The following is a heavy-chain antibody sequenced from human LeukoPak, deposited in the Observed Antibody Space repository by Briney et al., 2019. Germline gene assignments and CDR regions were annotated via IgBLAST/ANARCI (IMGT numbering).Heavy chain of an antibody. CDR2: INPTGGNT. J-gene: IGHJ4*02. CDR3: AGGDKYSFSPGY. D-gene: IGHD5-18*01. Sequence: GASVKVSCKASENTFTTNYVHWVRQAPGQGPEWMGIINPTGGNTLYAQKFQGRVTMTRETSTSTVYMELSSLRYEDMAVYYCAGGDKYSFSPGYWGQGTLVTVSS. CDR1: ENTFTTNY. V-gene: IGHV1-46*01.